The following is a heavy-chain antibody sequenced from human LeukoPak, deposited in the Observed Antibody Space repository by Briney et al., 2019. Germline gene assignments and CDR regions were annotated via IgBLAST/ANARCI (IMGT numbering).Heavy chain of an antibody. V-gene: IGHV4-30-4*01. Sequence: SETLSLTCTVSGGSISSGDYYWSWIRRPPGKGLEWIGYIYYSGSTYYNPSLKSRVTISVDTSKNQFSLKLSSVTAADTAVYYCASSQLLWFGELAPFDYWGQGTLVTVSS. CDR3: ASSQLLWFGELAPFDY. D-gene: IGHD3-10*01. CDR1: GGSISSGDYY. CDR2: IYYSGST. J-gene: IGHJ4*02.